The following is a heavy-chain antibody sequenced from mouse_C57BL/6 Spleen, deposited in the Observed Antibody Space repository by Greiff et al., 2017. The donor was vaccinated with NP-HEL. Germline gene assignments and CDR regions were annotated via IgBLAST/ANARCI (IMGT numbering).Heavy chain of an antibody. CDR3: ARALITTVVATEDY. D-gene: IGHD1-1*01. V-gene: IGHV1-55*01. CDR1: GYTFTSYW. CDR2: IYPGSGST. Sequence: QVQLKQPGAELVKPGASVKMSCKASGYTFTSYWITWVKQRPGQGLEWIGDIYPGSGSTNYNEKFKSKATLTVDTSSSTAYMQLSSLTSEDSAVYYCARALITTVVATEDYWGQGTTLTVSS. J-gene: IGHJ2*01.